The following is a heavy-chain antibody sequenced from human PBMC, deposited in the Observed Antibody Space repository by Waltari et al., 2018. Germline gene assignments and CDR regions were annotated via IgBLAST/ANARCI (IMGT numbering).Heavy chain of an antibody. J-gene: IGHJ3*02. Sequence: EVQLVESGGGLVQPGGSLRLSCAASGFTFGSSAMSWVRQAPGKGLEWVSVISGSGGSTYDADSVRGRFTISRDNSKNTLYLQMNSLRAEDTAVYYCAKRVEAFDIWGQGTMVTVSS. CDR3: AKRVEAFDI. V-gene: IGHV3-23*04. CDR1: GFTFGSSA. CDR2: ISGSGGST.